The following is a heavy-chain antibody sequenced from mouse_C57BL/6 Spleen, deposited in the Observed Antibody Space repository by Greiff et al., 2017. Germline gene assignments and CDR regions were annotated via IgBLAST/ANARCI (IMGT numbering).Heavy chain of an antibody. V-gene: IGHV1-22*01. J-gene: IGHJ2*01. CDR3: ASDYSYYFDD. D-gene: IGHD2-4*01. CDR2: INPNNGGT. CDR1: GYTFTDYN. Sequence: EVQLVESGPELVKPGASVKMSCKASGYTFTDYNMHWVKQSHGKSLEWIGYINPNNGGTSYNQKFKGKATLTVNNTSSTAYMELRSLTSEDSAIYYCASDYSYYFDDWGPGTTLTVSS.